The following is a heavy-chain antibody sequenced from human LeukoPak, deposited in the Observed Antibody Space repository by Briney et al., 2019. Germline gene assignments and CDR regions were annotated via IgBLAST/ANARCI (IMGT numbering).Heavy chain of an antibody. CDR1: GYTFTGYN. D-gene: IGHD2-15*01. J-gene: IGHJ6*03. CDR3: ARAGSYCSGGSCYRGGYYYYMDV. V-gene: IGHV1-2*02. CDR2: INPNSGGT. Sequence: ASVKVSCKASGYTFTGYNMHWVRKAPGQGLEWRGWINPNSGGTNYAQKFQGRVTMTRDTSISTAYMELSRLRSDDTAVYYCARAGSYCSGGSCYRGGYYYYMDVWGKGTTVTVSS.